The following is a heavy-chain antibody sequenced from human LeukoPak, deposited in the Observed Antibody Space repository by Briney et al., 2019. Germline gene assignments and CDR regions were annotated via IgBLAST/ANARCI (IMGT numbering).Heavy chain of an antibody. CDR3: ARGRGLDY. CDR1: GFTFTNNW. CDR2: IKQDGSEK. V-gene: IGHV3-7*01. Sequence: GGSLRLSCAASGFTFTNNWMTWVRQAPGKGLEWVANIKQDGSEKYYVDSVKGRFTISRDNAKKSLYLQMNSLRAEDTAVYYCARGRGLDYWGQGTLVTVSP. J-gene: IGHJ4*02.